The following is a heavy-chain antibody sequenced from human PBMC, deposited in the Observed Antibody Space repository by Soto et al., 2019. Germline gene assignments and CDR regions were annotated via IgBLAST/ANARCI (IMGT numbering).Heavy chain of an antibody. CDR2: ISGSGGST. CDR1: GFTFSSYA. J-gene: IGHJ6*02. Sequence: EVQLLESGGGLVQPGGSLRLSCAASGFTFSSYAMSWVRQAPGKGLEWVSAISGSGGSTYYSDSVKGRFTISRDNSKKPLDLPMNCPRAEATAVYYCAKENLWSGEQPCDYGMEVCGQGTTVTFCS. CDR3: AKENLWSGEQPCDYGMEV. V-gene: IGHV3-23*01. D-gene: IGHD3-10*01.